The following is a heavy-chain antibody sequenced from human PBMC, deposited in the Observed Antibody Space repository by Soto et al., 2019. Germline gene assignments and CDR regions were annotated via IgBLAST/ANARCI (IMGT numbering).Heavy chain of an antibody. CDR2: IYYSGST. D-gene: IGHD3-16*01. Sequence: SETLSLTCTVSGGPINTYYWSWMRQPPGKGLEWIGYIYYSGSTNSNPSLKSRVTISEDTSKNQLSLKLSSVTAADTAVYYCARDAGGRGNGAFDIWGQGTMVTVSS. CDR1: GGPINTYY. CDR3: ARDAGGRGNGAFDI. V-gene: IGHV4-59*01. J-gene: IGHJ3*02.